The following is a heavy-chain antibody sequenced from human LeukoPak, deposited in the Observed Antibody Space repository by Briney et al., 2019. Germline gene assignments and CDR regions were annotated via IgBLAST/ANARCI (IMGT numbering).Heavy chain of an antibody. CDR1: GYTFTSYG. J-gene: IGHJ6*02. CDR3: ARDEQQLVPKKFYYYYGMDV. D-gene: IGHD6-13*01. Sequence: ASVKVSCKASGYTFTSYGISWVRQAPGQGLEWMGWISAYNGNTNYAQKLQGRVTMTTDTSTSTAYMELRSLRSDDTAVYYCARDEQQLVPKKFYYYYGMDVWGQGTTVTVSS. CDR2: ISAYNGNT. V-gene: IGHV1-18*01.